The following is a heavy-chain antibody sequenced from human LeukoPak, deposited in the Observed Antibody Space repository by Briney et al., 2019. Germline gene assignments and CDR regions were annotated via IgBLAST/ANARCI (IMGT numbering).Heavy chain of an antibody. V-gene: IGHV4-30-4*08. CDR1: GGSTSSGDYY. CDR3: ARVPFSRTFDY. Sequence: SETLSLTCTVSGGSTSSGDYYWSWIRQPPGKGLEWIGYIYYSGSTYYNPSLKSRVTISVDTSKNQFSLKLSSVTAADTAVYYCARVPFSRTFDYWGQGTLVTVSS. D-gene: IGHD6-6*01. CDR2: IYYSGST. J-gene: IGHJ4*02.